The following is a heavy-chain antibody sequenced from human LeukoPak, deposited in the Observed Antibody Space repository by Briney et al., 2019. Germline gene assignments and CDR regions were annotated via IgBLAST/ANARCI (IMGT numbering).Heavy chain of an antibody. V-gene: IGHV1-18*01. CDR3: ARESNPELLQPNWFDP. J-gene: IGHJ5*02. CDR1: GYTFTSYG. Sequence: ASVKVSCKASGYTFTSYGISWVRQAPGQGLEWMGWISAYNGNTNYAQKLQGRVTMTTDTSTSTAYMELRSLGSDDTAVYYCARESNPELLQPNWFDPWGQGTLVTVSS. CDR2: ISAYNGNT. D-gene: IGHD1-26*01.